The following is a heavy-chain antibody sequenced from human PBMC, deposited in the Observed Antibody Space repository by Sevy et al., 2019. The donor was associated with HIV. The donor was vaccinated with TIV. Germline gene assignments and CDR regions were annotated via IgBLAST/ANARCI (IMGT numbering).Heavy chain of an antibody. V-gene: IGHV3-74*01. CDR2: INSDGSST. Sequence: GGSLRLSCAASGFTFSSYWMHWVRQAPGKGLVWVSRINSDGSSTSDADTVKGRFTISRDNAKNTLYLQMNSLGAEDTSVYYCARVKDYYASSGYYWAGAFDIWGQGTMVTVSS. J-gene: IGHJ3*02. CDR1: GFTFSSYW. CDR3: ARVKDYYASSGYYWAGAFDI. D-gene: IGHD3-22*01.